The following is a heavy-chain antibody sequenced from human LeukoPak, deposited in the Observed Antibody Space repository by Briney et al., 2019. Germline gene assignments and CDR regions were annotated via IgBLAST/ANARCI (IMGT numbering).Heavy chain of an antibody. CDR1: GFTFSNAW. Sequence: GGSLRLSCAASGFTFSNAWMSWVRQAPGKGQEWVGRIKSKTDGGTTDYAAPVKGRFTISRDDSKNTLYLQMNSLKTEDTAVYYCTTGDFDWLLSLFDYWGQGTLVTVSS. V-gene: IGHV3-15*01. CDR3: TTGDFDWLLSLFDY. J-gene: IGHJ4*02. CDR2: IKSKTDGGTT. D-gene: IGHD3-9*01.